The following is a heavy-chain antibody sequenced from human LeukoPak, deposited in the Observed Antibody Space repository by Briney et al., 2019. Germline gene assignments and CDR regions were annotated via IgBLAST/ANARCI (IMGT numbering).Heavy chain of an antibody. CDR3: ARDFTLTGYYMGYYYYGMDV. Sequence: GGSLRLSCAASGFTFSSYSMNWVRQAPGKGLEWVSSISSSSSYIYYADSVKGRFTISRDNAKNSLYLQMNSLRAEDTVVYYCARDFTLTGYYMGYYYYGMDVWGQGTTVTVSS. V-gene: IGHV3-21*01. J-gene: IGHJ6*02. D-gene: IGHD3-9*01. CDR1: GFTFSSYS. CDR2: ISSSSSYI.